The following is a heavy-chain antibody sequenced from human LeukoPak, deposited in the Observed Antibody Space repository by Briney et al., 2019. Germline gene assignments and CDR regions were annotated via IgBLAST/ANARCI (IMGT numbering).Heavy chain of an antibody. CDR2: INPEKRDT. CDR1: GYTFTGYA. V-gene: IGHV1-2*02. Sequence: ASVKVSCKASGYTFTGYAIHWVRQPPGQGLEWMGWINPEKRDTGYAHKFQGRVTMTSDTSISTAYMELSSLRSDDTAVYYCAKKVRGPSHPLDFWGQGTLVTVS. J-gene: IGHJ4*02. D-gene: IGHD5-12*01. CDR3: AKKVRGPSHPLDF.